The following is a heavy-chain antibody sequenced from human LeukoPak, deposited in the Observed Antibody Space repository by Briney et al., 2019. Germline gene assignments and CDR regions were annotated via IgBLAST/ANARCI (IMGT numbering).Heavy chain of an antibody. D-gene: IGHD3-10*01. Sequence: PSETLSLTCTVSGGSISSSSYYWGWVRQPPEKGLEWLGSIYYSGSSYYNPSLKSRVTISVDTSKNQFSLKLSSVTAADTAVYYCARPLDYGSGAMDVWGQGTTVTVSS. CDR1: GGSISSSSYY. CDR3: ARPLDYGSGAMDV. J-gene: IGHJ6*02. V-gene: IGHV4-39*01. CDR2: IYYSGSS.